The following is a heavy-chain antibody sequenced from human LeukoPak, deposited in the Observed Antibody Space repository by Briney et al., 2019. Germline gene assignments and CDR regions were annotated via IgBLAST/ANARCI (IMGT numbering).Heavy chain of an antibody. CDR3: ARVDGSADY. D-gene: IGHD1-26*01. Sequence: ASVKVSCKTSGYTFTRYDINWVRQATGQGLEWMGWVNPNSGSTGYAQKFQGRVTISRDTSISTAYMELSSLRSEDTAVYYCARVDGSADYWGQGTLVTVSS. V-gene: IGHV1-8*03. CDR1: GYTFTRYD. CDR2: VNPNSGST. J-gene: IGHJ4*02.